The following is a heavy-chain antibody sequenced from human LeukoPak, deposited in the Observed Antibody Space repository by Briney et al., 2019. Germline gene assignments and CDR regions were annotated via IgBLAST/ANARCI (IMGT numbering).Heavy chain of an antibody. Sequence: GGSLRLSCAASGFTVSSNYMSWVRQAPGKGLEWVSVIYSGGSTYYADSVKGRFTISRDNSKNTLYLQMNSLRAEDTAVYYCARGFSNYSPYYFDYWGQGTLVTVSS. D-gene: IGHD5-24*01. J-gene: IGHJ4*02. CDR2: IYSGGST. CDR1: GFTVSSNY. V-gene: IGHV3-66*01. CDR3: ARGFSNYSPYYFDY.